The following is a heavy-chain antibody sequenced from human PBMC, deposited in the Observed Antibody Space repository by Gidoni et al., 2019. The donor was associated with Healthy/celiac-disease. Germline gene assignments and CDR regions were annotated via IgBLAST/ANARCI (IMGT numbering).Heavy chain of an antibody. D-gene: IGHD1-26*01. Sequence: QVQLVESGGGVVQPGRSLRLSCAAAGFTFSSYAMHWVRQAPGKGLEWVAVISYDGSNKYYADSVKGRFTISRDNSKNTLYLQMNSLRAEDTAVYYCAREGGSYLDYWGQGTLVTVSS. CDR2: ISYDGSNK. J-gene: IGHJ4*02. CDR3: AREGGSYLDY. V-gene: IGHV3-30-3*01. CDR1: GFTFSSYA.